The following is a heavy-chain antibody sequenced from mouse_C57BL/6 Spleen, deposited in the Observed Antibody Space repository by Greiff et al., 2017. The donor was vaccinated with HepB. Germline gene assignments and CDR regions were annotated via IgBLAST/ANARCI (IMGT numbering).Heavy chain of an antibody. CDR1: GYTFTSYW. CDR2: IYPGNSDT. CDR3: TREDYYGSSSYAMDY. V-gene: IGHV1-5*01. J-gene: IGHJ4*01. D-gene: IGHD1-1*01. Sequence: EVKLQQSGTVLARPGASVKMSCKTSGYTFTSYWMHWVKQRPGQGLEWIGAIYPGNSDTSYNQKFKGKAKLTAVTSASTAYMELSSLTNEDSAVYYCTREDYYGSSSYAMDYWGQGTSVTVSS.